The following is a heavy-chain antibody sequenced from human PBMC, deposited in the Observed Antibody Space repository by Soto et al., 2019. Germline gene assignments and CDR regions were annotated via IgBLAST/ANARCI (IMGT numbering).Heavy chain of an antibody. CDR3: ARGHSGYDRNYYYYMDV. D-gene: IGHD5-12*01. CDR1: GYTFPSYY. V-gene: IGHV1-8*01. J-gene: IGHJ6*03. Sequence: ASGKGSCKGSGYTFPSYYIKWGGKGPGQRLEWMGWMNPNSGNTGYAQKFQGRVTMTRNTSISTAYMELSSLRSEDTAVYYCARGHSGYDRNYYYYMDVWGKGTTVTVSS. CDR2: MNPNSGNT.